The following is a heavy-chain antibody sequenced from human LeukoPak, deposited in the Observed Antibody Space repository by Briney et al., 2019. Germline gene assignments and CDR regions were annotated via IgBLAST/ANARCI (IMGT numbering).Heavy chain of an antibody. V-gene: IGHV5-51*01. CDR2: IYSGDADT. D-gene: IGHD3-10*01. J-gene: IGHJ4*02. CDR3: ARSATIIGGFDY. CDR1: GYSFTSYW. Sequence: GESLKISCKGSGYSFTSYWIGWVRQMPGKGLEWWGIIYSGDADTRYSPSFQGQVTISADRSISTAYLQWSSLKASDTAMYYCARSATIIGGFDYWGQGTLVTVSS.